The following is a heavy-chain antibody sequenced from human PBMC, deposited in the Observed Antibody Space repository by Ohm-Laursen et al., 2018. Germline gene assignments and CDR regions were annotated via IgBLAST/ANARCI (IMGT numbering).Heavy chain of an antibody. J-gene: IGHJ4*02. Sequence: SDTLSLTWAVSGGSISSYYWSWIRQPPGKGLEWIGYIYYSGSTNYNPSLKSRVTISVDTSKNQFSLKLSSVTAADTAVYYCARSEWELHFLDWGLGTLVTVSS. CDR3: ARSEWELHFLD. CDR1: GGSISSYY. D-gene: IGHD1-26*01. V-gene: IGHV4-59*08. CDR2: IYYSGST.